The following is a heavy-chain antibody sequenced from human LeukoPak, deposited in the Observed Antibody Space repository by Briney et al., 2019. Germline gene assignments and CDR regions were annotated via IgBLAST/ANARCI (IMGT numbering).Heavy chain of an antibody. CDR1: GGSISSSSYY. CDR3: ARVLKGWLQLATFDY. CDR2: IYYSGST. V-gene: IGHV4-39*01. D-gene: IGHD5-24*01. J-gene: IGHJ4*02. Sequence: SETLSLTCTVSGGSISSSSYYWGWIRQPPGKGLEWIGSIYYSGSTYYNPSLKSRVTISVDTSKNQFSLKLSSVTAADTAVYYCARVLKGWLQLATFDYWGQGTLVTVSS.